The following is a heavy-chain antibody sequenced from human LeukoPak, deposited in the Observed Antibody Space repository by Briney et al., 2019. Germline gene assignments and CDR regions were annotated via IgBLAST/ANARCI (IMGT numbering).Heavy chain of an antibody. V-gene: IGHV3-7*01. J-gene: IGHJ4*02. D-gene: IGHD6-6*01. CDR1: GSTFSSYW. CDR3: ATHAGSRSSSPFGY. Sequence: GGSLRLSCAASGSTFSSYWMSWVRQAPGKGLEWVANIKQDGSEKYYVDSVKGRFTISRDNAKNSLYLQMNSLRAEDTAVYYCATHAGSRSSSPFGYWGQGTLVTVSS. CDR2: IKQDGSEK.